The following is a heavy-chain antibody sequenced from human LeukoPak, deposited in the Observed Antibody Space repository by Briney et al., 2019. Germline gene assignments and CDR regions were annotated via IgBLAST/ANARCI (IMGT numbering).Heavy chain of an antibody. D-gene: IGHD1-26*01. CDR1: GYTFTGCY. CDR2: INPNSGGT. V-gene: IGHV1-2*02. J-gene: IGHJ4*02. CDR3: ERDEGIVGATD. Sequence: ASVKVSCKASGYTFTGCYMHWVRQAPGQGLEWMGWINPNSGGTNYAQKFQGRVTMTRDTSISTAYMELSRLRSDDTAVYYCERDEGIVGATDWGQGTLVTVSS.